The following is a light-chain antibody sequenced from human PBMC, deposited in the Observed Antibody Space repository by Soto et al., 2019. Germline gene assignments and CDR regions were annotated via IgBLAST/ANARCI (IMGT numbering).Light chain of an antibody. CDR1: QDISNY. CDR3: QGPT. J-gene: IGKJ3*01. V-gene: IGKV1-33*01. Sequence: DIQMTQSPSSLSASVGDRVTITCQASQDISNYLNWYQQKPGKAPKLLIYDASNLETGVPSRFSGSGSGTDFTFTISSLQPEDIATYYWQGPTVGPGTKVDIK. CDR2: DAS.